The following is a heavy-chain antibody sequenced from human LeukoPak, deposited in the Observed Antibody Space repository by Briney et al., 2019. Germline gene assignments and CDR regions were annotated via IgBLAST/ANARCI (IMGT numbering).Heavy chain of an antibody. Sequence: GGSLRLSCAASGFTFAIHAMTWVRQAPGKGLEWVSGISGDGASTHYAESVNGQFTISRDNSQNTLFLQMNSLRVEDTAIYYCAKDSYVSGRPLHTFDVWGQGTMVTVSS. CDR3: AKDSYVSGRPLHTFDV. CDR2: ISGDGAST. J-gene: IGHJ3*01. V-gene: IGHV3-23*01. D-gene: IGHD3-10*01. CDR1: GFTFAIHA.